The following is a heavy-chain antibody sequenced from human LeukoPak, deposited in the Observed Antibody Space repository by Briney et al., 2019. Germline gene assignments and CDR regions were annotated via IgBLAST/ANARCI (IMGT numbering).Heavy chain of an antibody. D-gene: IGHD6-13*01. V-gene: IGHV3-9*01. CDR2: ISWNSGSI. J-gene: IGHJ4*02. CDR3: AKDMSRRWRRLGSSWYGPVGY. Sequence: PGRSLRLSCAASGFTFDDYAMHWVRQAPGKGLEWVSGISWNSGSIGYADSVKGRFTISRDNAKNSLYLQMNSLRAEDTALYYCAKDMSRRWRRLGSSWYGPVGYWGQGTLVTVSS. CDR1: GFTFDDYA.